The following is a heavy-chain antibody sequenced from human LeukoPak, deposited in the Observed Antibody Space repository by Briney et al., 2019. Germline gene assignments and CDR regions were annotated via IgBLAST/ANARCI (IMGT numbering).Heavy chain of an antibody. CDR1: GYTFTSYY. D-gene: IGHD3-22*01. V-gene: IGHV1-46*01. Sequence: ASVKVSCKASGYTFTSYYMHWVRQAPGQGLEWMGIINPSGGSTSYAQKFQGRVTMTRDTSTSTVYMELSSLRSEDTAVYYCARVKFSGYYYDYFDYWGQGTLVTVSS. CDR2: INPSGGST. J-gene: IGHJ4*02. CDR3: ARVKFSGYYYDYFDY.